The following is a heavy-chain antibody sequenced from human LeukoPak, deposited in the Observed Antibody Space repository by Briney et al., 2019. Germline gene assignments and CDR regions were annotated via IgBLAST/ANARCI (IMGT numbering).Heavy chain of an antibody. Sequence: ASVKVSCKASGGTFSSYAISWVRQAPGQGLEWMGGIIPIFGTANYAQKFQGRVTITADESTSTAYMELSSLRSEDTAVYYCARSARERLWFGELYFDYWGQGTLVTVSS. V-gene: IGHV1-69*13. D-gene: IGHD3-10*01. CDR2: IIPIFGTA. CDR1: GGTFSSYA. J-gene: IGHJ4*02. CDR3: ARSARERLWFGELYFDY.